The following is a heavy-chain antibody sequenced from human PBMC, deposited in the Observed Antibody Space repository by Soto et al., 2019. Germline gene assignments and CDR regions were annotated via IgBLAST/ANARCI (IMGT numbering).Heavy chain of an antibody. J-gene: IGHJ4*02. CDR1: GFTLSSYA. D-gene: IGHD4-17*01. CDR2: ISGSAGST. V-gene: IGHV3-23*01. CDR3: AKGHGDYVWHYFDY. Sequence: EVQLLESGGGLVQPGGSLRLSCAASGFTLSSYAMSWVRQAPGKGLEWVSSISGSAGSTYYADSVKGRITISRDNSKNTLYVQMNSLRAEDTAVYYCAKGHGDYVWHYFDYWGQGTLVTVSS.